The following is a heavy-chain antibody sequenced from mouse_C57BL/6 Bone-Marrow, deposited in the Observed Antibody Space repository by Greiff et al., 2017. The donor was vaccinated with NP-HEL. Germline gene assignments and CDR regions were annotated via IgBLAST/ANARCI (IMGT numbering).Heavy chain of an antibody. Sequence: VQLQQPGAELVRPGSSVKLSCKASGYTFTSYWMDWVKQRPGQGLEWIGNIYPSDSETHYNQKFKDKATLTVDKSSSTAYMQLSSLTSEDSAVYYCARGFAVVDAYWGQGTLVTVSA. J-gene: IGHJ3*01. CDR1: GYTFTSYW. CDR2: IYPSDSET. D-gene: IGHD1-1*01. V-gene: IGHV1-61*01. CDR3: ARGFAVVDAY.